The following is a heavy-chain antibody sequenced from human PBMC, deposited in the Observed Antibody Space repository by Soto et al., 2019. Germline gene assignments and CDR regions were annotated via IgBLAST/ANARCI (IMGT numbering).Heavy chain of an antibody. D-gene: IGHD2-15*01. CDR1: GGTFSSYT. CDR3: ARDNRYCSGGSCYNAFDI. Sequence: QVQLVQSGAEVKKPGSSVKVSCKASGGTFSSYTISWVRQAPGQGLEWMGRIIPILGIANYAQKFQGRVTITEDKSTSTAYMELSSLRSEDTAVYYCARDNRYCSGGSCYNAFDIWGQGTMVTVSS. V-gene: IGHV1-69*08. J-gene: IGHJ3*02. CDR2: IIPILGIA.